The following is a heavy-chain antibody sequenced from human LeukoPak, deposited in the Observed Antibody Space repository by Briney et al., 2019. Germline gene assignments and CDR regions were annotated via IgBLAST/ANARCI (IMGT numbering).Heavy chain of an antibody. CDR3: ARGTWQQLYYYYYMDV. D-gene: IGHD6-13*01. CDR2: IYTSGST. Sequence: SETLSLTCTVSGGSISSYYWSWIRQPAGKGLEWIGRIYTSGSTNYNPSLKSRVTMSVDTSKNQFSLKLSSVTAADTAVYYCARGTWQQLYYYYYMDVWGKGTTVTISS. CDR1: GGSISSYY. V-gene: IGHV4-4*07. J-gene: IGHJ6*03.